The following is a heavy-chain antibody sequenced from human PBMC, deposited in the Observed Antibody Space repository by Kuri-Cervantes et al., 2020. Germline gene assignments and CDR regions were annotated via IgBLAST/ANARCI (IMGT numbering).Heavy chain of an antibody. CDR3: ARRYSSGWYGYGYFDL. V-gene: IGHV4-34*01. D-gene: IGHD6-19*01. J-gene: IGHJ2*01. Sequence: SETLSLTCAVYGGSLSGNYWNWIRQTPGQGLEWIREITHSGNTNNHPSLRSRVTISVDTSKNQFSLKLSSVTAADTAVYYCARRYSSGWYGYGYFDLWGRGTLVTVSS. CDR1: GGSLSGNY. CDR2: ITHSGNT.